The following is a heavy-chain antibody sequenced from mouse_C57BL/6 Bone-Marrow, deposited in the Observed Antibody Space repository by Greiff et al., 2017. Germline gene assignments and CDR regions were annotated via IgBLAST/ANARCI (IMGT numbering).Heavy chain of an antibody. CDR1: GYTFTNYW. Sequence: VQLQQSGAELVRPGTSVTMSCKASGYTFTNYWIGWAKQRPGHGLEWIGDIYPGGGYTNYNEKFKGKATLTADKSSSTAYMQFSSLTSEDSAIYYCARKVYYSFDYWGQGTTRTVSS. CDR3: ARKVYYSFDY. V-gene: IGHV1-63*01. CDR2: IYPGGGYT. J-gene: IGHJ2*01. D-gene: IGHD2-12*01.